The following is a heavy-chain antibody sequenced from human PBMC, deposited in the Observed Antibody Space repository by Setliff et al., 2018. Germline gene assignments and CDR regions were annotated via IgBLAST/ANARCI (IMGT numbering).Heavy chain of an antibody. CDR3: ARHLIWGGGGNYYDSSGYAYDY. CDR1: GGSFSTYY. J-gene: IGHJ4*02. D-gene: IGHD3-22*01. CDR2: INHSGST. Sequence: SETLSLTCAVYGGSFSTYYWIWIRQPPGKGLEWIGEINHSGSTNYNPSLKSRVTISVDTSKNQFSLKLSSVTAADTAVYYCARHLIWGGGGNYYDSSGYAYDYWGQGTLVTVSS. V-gene: IGHV4-34*01.